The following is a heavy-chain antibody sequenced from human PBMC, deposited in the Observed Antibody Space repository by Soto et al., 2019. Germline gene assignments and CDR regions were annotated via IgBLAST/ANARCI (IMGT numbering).Heavy chain of an antibody. CDR3: AAYNSTLGTFDT. Sequence: SETLSLTCTVSGGSLNSYYWTWIRQPAGKGLEWIGRIFTSGSTNNNPSLKSRVTMSVDTSKNQFSLKLSSVTAADTAVYYCAAYNSTLGTFDTWGQGTMVTVSS. CDR1: GGSLNSYY. J-gene: IGHJ3*02. CDR2: IFTSGST. V-gene: IGHV4-4*07. D-gene: IGHD6-13*01.